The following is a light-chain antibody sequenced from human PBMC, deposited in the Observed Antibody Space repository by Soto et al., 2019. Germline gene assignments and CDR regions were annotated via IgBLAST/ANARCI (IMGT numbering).Light chain of an antibody. V-gene: IGLV1-47*01. CDR1: ISNIGSNP. J-gene: IGLJ1*01. Sequence: QSVMTQQPSASCTPGHRVTMSWSGSISNIGSNPVYWHQQLPGTAPKLLIFRNNQRPSGVPDRFSDSKSGTSASLAISGLRSEDEADYYCAAWDDSLSVYVFGTGTKVTVL. CDR3: AAWDDSLSVYV. CDR2: RNN.